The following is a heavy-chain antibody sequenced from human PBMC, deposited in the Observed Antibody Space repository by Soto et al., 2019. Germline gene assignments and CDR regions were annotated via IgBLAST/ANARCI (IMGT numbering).Heavy chain of an antibody. J-gene: IGHJ5*02. V-gene: IGHV4-59*01. Sequence: SETLSLTCTVSGGSISSYYWSWIQQPPGKGLEWIGYIYYSGSTNYNPSLKSPVTISVDTSKNQFSLKLSSVTAADTAVYYCAKAHSSQYYDFWSGYYTQWFDPWGQGTLVTVSS. CDR2: IYYSGST. CDR3: AKAHSSQYYDFWSGYYTQWFDP. CDR1: GGSISSYY. D-gene: IGHD3-3*01.